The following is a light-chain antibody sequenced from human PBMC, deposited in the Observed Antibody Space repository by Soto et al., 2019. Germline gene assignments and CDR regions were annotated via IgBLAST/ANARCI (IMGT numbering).Light chain of an antibody. CDR2: DVS. V-gene: IGLV2-14*01. CDR3: SSYTSSSTPVV. Sequence: QSVLTQPASVSGSPGQSITISCTGTSSDVGGYNYVSWYQQHPGKAPKLMIYDVSNRPSGVSNRFSGSKSGNTASLTISGLQAEGEADYYCSSYTSSSTPVVFGGGTKLTV. J-gene: IGLJ2*01. CDR1: SSDVGGYNY.